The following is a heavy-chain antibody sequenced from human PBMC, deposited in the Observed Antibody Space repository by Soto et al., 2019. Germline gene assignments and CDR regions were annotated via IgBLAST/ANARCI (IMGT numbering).Heavy chain of an antibody. J-gene: IGHJ4*01. CDR3: ARGGGGGLFEH. V-gene: IGHV3-11*06. D-gene: IGHD2-21*01. Sequence: GGSLRLSCATSGFPFSDYYMSWIRQAPGKGLEWLSHISPKSTYRNYADSVKGRFTISRDNTKSSLFLQMNSLGVEDTAVYYCARGGGGGLFEHWGXGVLVTVSS. CDR1: GFPFSDYY. CDR2: ISPKSTYR.